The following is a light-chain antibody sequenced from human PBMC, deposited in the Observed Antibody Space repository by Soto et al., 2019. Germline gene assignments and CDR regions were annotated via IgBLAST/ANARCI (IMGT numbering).Light chain of an antibody. CDR3: QSYDSSLSGKV. CDR2: ANT. V-gene: IGLV1-40*01. CDR1: SSNIGAGYD. J-gene: IGLJ2*01. Sequence: QSALTQPPSVSGAPGRSVTISCTGGSSNIGAGYDVHWYQQLPGTAPKLLIYANTNRPSGVPDRFSGSKSGTSASLAITGLQAEDEADYYCQSYDSSLSGKVFGGGTKLTVL.